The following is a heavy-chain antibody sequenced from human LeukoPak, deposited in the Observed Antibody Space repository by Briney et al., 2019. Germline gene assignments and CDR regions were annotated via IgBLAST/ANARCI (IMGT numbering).Heavy chain of an antibody. CDR3: ARGGWYRDY. CDR2: INHSGST. CDR1: GGSFSGYY. J-gene: IGHJ4*02. D-gene: IGHD6-19*01. V-gene: IGHV4-34*01. Sequence: NPSETLSITCAVYGGSFSGYYWSWIRQPPGKGLEWIGEINHSGSTNYNPSLKSRVTISVDTSKNQFSLKLSSVTAADTAVYYCARGGWYRDYWGQGTLVTVSS.